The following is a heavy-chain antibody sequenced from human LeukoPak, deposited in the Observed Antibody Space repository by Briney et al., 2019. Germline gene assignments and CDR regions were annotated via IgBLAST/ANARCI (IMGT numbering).Heavy chain of an antibody. CDR2: ISGPSDTI. J-gene: IGHJ4*02. D-gene: IGHD5-24*01. V-gene: IGHV3-48*04. CDR3: ARDLGRDRYFDS. CDR1: GFTFSPYP. Sequence: PGGSLRLSCAASGFTFSPYPMNWVRQAPGKGLEWVSYISGPSDTIHYADSVKGRFIISRDNAKNSLYLQMNSLGAEDTAVYYCARDLGRDRYFDSWGQGTLVTVSS.